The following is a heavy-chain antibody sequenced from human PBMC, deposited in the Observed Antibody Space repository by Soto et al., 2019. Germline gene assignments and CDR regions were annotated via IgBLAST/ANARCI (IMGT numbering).Heavy chain of an antibody. V-gene: IGHV4-59*08. CDR2: IYYSGST. CDR1: GGSISSYY. Sequence: SETLSLTCTVSGGSISSYYWSWIRQPPGKGLEWIGYIYYSGSTNYNPSLKSRVTISVDTSKNQFSPKLSSVTAADTAVYYCARQSGLFWFDPWGQGTLVTVSS. J-gene: IGHJ5*02. CDR3: ARQSGLFWFDP. D-gene: IGHD2-8*02.